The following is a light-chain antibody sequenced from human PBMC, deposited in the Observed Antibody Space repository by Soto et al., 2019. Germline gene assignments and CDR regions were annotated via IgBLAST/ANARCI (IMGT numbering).Light chain of an antibody. CDR2: EVS. Sequence: QSVLNQPASVSGSPGQSITISCTGTSSDVGGYNYVSWYQQHPGKAPKLMIYEVSNRPSGVSNRFSGSKSGNTSSLTISGLQAEDEADYYCISYTRSSTLVYVFGTGTKLTFL. CDR3: ISYTRSSTLVYV. CDR1: SSDVGGYNY. V-gene: IGLV2-14*01. J-gene: IGLJ1*01.